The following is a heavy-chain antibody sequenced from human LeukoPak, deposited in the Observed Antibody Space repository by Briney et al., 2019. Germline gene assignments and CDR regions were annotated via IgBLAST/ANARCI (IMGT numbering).Heavy chain of an antibody. CDR2: IWNDGSDQ. J-gene: IGHJ4*02. D-gene: IGHD2-21*01. CDR1: GFTFSSHG. V-gene: IGHV3-33*01. CDR3: ARGCGGSPGCYIIDK. Sequence: PGGSLRLSCEASGFTFSSHGMHWVRQPPGKGLEWVGVIWNDGSDQYYGDSVRGRFTVSRDNLKSTLYLQMDSLRAEDTAVYHCARGCGGSPGCYIIDKWGQGTLVTVSS.